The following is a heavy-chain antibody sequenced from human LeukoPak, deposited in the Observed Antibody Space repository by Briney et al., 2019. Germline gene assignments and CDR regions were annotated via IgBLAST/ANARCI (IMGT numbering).Heavy chain of an antibody. Sequence: PGRSLRLSCAASGFTFSSYAMHWVRQAPGKGLEWEAVISYDGSNKYYADSVKGRFTISRDNSKNTLYLQMDSLRAEDTAVYYCAREPPGMVATGEYDYWGQGTLVTVSS. CDR3: AREPPGMVATGEYDY. V-gene: IGHV3-30*04. J-gene: IGHJ4*02. CDR2: ISYDGSNK. D-gene: IGHD5-12*01. CDR1: GFTFSSYA.